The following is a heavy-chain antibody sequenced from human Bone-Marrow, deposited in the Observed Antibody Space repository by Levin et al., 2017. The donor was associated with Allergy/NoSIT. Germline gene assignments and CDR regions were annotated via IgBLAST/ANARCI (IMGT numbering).Heavy chain of an antibody. CDR3: VLGGGFFDAFDI. V-gene: IGHV3-30*04. J-gene: IGHJ3*02. D-gene: IGHD3-16*01. Sequence: KGLEWVALISFDGTETYYAPSVKGRFPISRDNSQNTLYLDRNTLRPEETAVYWCVLGGGFFDAFDIWGQGTMVAVS. CDR2: ISFDGTET.